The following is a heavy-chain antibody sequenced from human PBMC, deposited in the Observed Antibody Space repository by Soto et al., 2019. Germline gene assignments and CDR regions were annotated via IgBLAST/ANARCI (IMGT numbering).Heavy chain of an antibody. Sequence: PGGSLRLSCAASGFTFSSYSMNWVRQAPGKGLEWVSYISSSSSTIYYADSVKGRFTISRDNAKNSLYLQMNSLRDEDTAVYYCARAEYYYNSSGYSYFDYWGQGTLVTVSS. J-gene: IGHJ4*02. CDR1: GFTFSSYS. CDR2: ISSSSSTI. V-gene: IGHV3-48*02. D-gene: IGHD3-22*01. CDR3: ARAEYYYNSSGYSYFDY.